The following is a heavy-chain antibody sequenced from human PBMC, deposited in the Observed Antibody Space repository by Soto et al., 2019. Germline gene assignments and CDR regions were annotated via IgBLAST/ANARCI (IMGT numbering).Heavy chain of an antibody. V-gene: IGHV4-38-2*02. J-gene: IGHJ4*01. CDR1: GYSLSSGSY. Sequence: PETLSPTCTVSGYSLSSGSYWAWIRQPPGKGPEWIASIYHGGTTFYNPSLKSRITISVDTSNNQFSLKLTSVTAADTAVYYCARVHVMVVAGSTFDYWGHGTLVTVSS. D-gene: IGHD6-19*01. CDR2: IYHGGTT. CDR3: ARVHVMVVAGSTFDY.